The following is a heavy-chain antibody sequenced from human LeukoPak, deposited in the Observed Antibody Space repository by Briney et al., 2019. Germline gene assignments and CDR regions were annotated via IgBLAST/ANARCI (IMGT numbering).Heavy chain of an antibody. CDR3: ASRSSVMTTVTTKDYYYYMDV. D-gene: IGHD4-17*01. J-gene: IGHJ6*03. Sequence: ASVKVSCKASGYTFTSYYMHWVRPAPGQGLEWMGIINPSGGSTSYAQKFQGRVTMTRDMSTSTVYMELSGLRSEDTAVYYCASRSSVMTTVTTKDYYYYMDVWGKGTTVTVFS. V-gene: IGHV1-46*01. CDR1: GYTFTSYY. CDR2: INPSGGST.